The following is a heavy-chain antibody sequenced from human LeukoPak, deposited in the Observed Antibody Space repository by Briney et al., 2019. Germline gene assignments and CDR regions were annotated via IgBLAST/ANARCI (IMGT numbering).Heavy chain of an antibody. CDR3: ARGYSSSWYDLWDY. CDR2: INHSGST. CDR1: GGSFSGYY. J-gene: IGHJ4*02. Sequence: PSETLSLTCAVYGGSFSGYYWSWIRQPPGKGLEWIGEINHSGSTNYNPSLKSRVTISVDTSKNQFSLKLSSVTAADTAVYYCARGYSSSWYDLWDYWGQGTLVTVSS. V-gene: IGHV4-34*01. D-gene: IGHD6-13*01.